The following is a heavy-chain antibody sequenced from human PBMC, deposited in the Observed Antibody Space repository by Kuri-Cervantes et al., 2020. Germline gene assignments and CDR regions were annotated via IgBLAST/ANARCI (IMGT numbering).Heavy chain of an antibody. D-gene: IGHD5-18*01. V-gene: IGHV1-18*01. CDR1: GYTFTSYG. Sequence: ASVKVSCKASGYTFTSYGISWVRQAPGQGLEWMGWISAYNGNTNYAQKLQGRVTMTTDTSTSTAYMELRSLRSDDTAAYYCARDDPNLNVDTATNDYWGQGTLVTVFS. CDR3: ARDDPNLNVDTATNDY. CDR2: ISAYNGNT. J-gene: IGHJ4*02.